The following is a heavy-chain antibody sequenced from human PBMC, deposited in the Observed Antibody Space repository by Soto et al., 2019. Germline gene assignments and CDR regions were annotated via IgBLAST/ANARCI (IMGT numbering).Heavy chain of an antibody. CDR1: GYAFTTYG. V-gene: IGHV1-18*01. D-gene: IGHD1-1*01. CDR3: ARGRYGDY. CDR2: ISAHNGNT. J-gene: IGHJ4*02. Sequence: QVNLVQSGAEVKKPGASVKVSCKGSGYAFTTYGITWVRQAPGQGLGWRGWISAHNGNTNYAQKLQGRVTLTRDTSTSTAYMELRSLRSDDAAVYYCARGRYGDYWGQGALVTVSS.